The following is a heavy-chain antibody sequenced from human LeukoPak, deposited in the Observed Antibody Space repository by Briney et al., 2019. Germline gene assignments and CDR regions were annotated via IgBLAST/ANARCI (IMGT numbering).Heavy chain of an antibody. CDR3: ARAYTYGLDY. J-gene: IGHJ4*02. D-gene: IGHD5-18*01. Sequence: GGSLRLSCAASGFTFSSYFMHWVRQAPGKGLEWVAIISNDGSNKYYADSVKGRFTISRDNSKNTLYLQMNSLRVEDTAVYYCARAYTYGLDYWDQGALVPVSP. V-gene: IGHV3-30-3*01. CDR1: GFTFSSYF. CDR2: ISNDGSNK.